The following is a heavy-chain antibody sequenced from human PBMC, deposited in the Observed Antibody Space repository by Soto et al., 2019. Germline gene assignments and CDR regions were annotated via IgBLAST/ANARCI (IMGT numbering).Heavy chain of an antibody. CDR2: IRSKAYGGTT. Sequence: PGGSLRLSCTASGFTVGDYAMSWVRQAPGKGLEWVGFIRSKAYGGTTEYAASVKGRFTISRDDSKSIAYLQMNSLKTEDTAVYYCTRDPRDILTGYYPYYYGMDVWGQGTTVTVSS. V-gene: IGHV3-49*04. CDR3: TRDPRDILTGYYPYYYGMDV. CDR1: GFTVGDYA. J-gene: IGHJ6*02. D-gene: IGHD3-9*01.